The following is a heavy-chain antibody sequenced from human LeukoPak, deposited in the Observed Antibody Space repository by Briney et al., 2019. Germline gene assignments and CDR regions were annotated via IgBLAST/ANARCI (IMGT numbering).Heavy chain of an antibody. D-gene: IGHD3-10*01. Sequence: SETLSLTCSISGGSIGSSYFSWIRQPAGKGLEWIGRIYTSGTTIYNPSLESRVSKSIDTAANQFSLKVNSVTAADTAVYFCARGYGSGSYSTWGQGTLVSVSS. V-gene: IGHV4-4*07. CDR1: GGSIGSSY. J-gene: IGHJ5*02. CDR3: ARGYGSGSYST. CDR2: IYTSGTT.